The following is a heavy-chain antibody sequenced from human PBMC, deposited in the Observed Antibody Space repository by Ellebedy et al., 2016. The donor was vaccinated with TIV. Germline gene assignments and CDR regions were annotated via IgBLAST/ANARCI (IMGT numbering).Heavy chain of an antibody. CDR2: IKQDGSEE. D-gene: IGHD1-7*01. CDR1: GFTFSNCY. CDR3: ATYGLGTTTGFSY. J-gene: IGHJ4*02. Sequence: GESLKISCAASGFTFSNCYMGWVRQAPGKGLEWVANIKQDGSEEYYVDSVRGRFTIARDNAKNSLFLQMNSLRAEATAVYYCATYGLGTTTGFSYWGQGTLVTVSS. V-gene: IGHV3-7*01.